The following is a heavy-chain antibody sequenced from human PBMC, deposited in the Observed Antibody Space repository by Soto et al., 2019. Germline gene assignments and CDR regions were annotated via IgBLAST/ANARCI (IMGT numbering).Heavy chain of an antibody. CDR1: GYTFTSYY. D-gene: IGHD3-9*01. Sequence: ASVKVSCTAAGYTFTSYYMHWARQAPGQGLEWMGIINPSGGSTSYAQKFQGRVTMTRDTSTSTVYMELSSLRSEDTAVYYCARDLHYDILTGYEGWYFGYWGQGTLVTVSS. CDR2: INPSGGST. J-gene: IGHJ4*02. CDR3: ARDLHYDILTGYEGWYFGY. V-gene: IGHV1-46*03.